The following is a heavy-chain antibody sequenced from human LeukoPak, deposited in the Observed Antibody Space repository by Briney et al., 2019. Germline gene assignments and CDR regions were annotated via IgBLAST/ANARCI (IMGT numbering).Heavy chain of an antibody. Sequence: PGGSLRLSCAASGFTFSSYGMHWVRQAPGKGLEWVAVISYDGSNKYYAGSVKGRFIISRDNSKNTLYLQMNSLRAEDTAVYYCAKGRYGGSSSWYVLDYWGQGTLVTVSS. J-gene: IGHJ4*02. CDR2: ISYDGSNK. D-gene: IGHD6-13*01. V-gene: IGHV3-30*18. CDR3: AKGRYGGSSSWYVLDY. CDR1: GFTFSSYG.